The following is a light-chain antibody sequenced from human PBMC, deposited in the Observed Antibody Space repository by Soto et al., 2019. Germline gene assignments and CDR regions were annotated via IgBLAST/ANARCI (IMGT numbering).Light chain of an antibody. CDR2: DTS. Sequence: EIVMTQSPATLPVSPGERATLSCRASQSVSSNLAWYQQKPGQAPRFLIYDTSTRATGVPARFSGSRSGPEFTLTINSLQSEDSAIYYCQPYNNWPLTFGGGTKVDIK. CDR3: QPYNNWPLT. V-gene: IGKV3-15*01. CDR1: QSVSSN. J-gene: IGKJ4*01.